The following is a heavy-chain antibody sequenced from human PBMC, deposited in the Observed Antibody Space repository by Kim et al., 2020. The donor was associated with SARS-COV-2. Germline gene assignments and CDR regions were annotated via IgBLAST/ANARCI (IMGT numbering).Heavy chain of an antibody. CDR2: ISSSSSYT. CDR3: ARGGYSSPNWFDP. J-gene: IGHJ5*02. D-gene: IGHD6-13*01. CDR1: GFTFSDYY. Sequence: GGSLRLSCAASGFTFSDYYMSWIRQAPGKGLEWVSYISSSSSYTNYADSVKGRFTISRDNAKNSLYLQMNSLRAEDTAVYYCARGGYSSPNWFDPWGQGTLVAVSS. V-gene: IGHV3-11*05.